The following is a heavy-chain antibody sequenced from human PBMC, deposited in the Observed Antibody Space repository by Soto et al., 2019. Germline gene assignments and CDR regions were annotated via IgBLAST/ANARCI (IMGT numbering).Heavy chain of an antibody. D-gene: IGHD2-15*01. V-gene: IGHV3-33*01. J-gene: IGHJ3*02. CDR3: ARERHIVVVVAATDDACDI. CDR2: RWYDGSNK. CDR1: GFTFSSYG. Sequence: QVQLVESGGGVVQPGRSLRLSCAASGFTFSSYGMHWVRQAPGKGLEWVAVRWYDGSNKYYADSVKGRFTISRDNSQNTLYLQMNSLRAEDTAVYCCARERHIVVVVAATDDACDIWGQGTMVTVSS.